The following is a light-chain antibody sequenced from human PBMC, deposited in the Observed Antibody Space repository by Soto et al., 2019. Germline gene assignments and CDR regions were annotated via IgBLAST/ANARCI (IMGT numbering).Light chain of an antibody. CDR2: DVS. Sequence: QSALTQPASVSGSPGQSITISCTGTSSDVGGYNYVSWYQQHPGKAPKLMIYDVSNRPSGVSNRFSGSKSGNTASLTISGLQAEDEADYYCSSYTSSSTLFYDFGTGTQLTVL. CDR3: SSYTSSSTLFYD. J-gene: IGLJ1*01. CDR1: SSDVGGYNY. V-gene: IGLV2-14*01.